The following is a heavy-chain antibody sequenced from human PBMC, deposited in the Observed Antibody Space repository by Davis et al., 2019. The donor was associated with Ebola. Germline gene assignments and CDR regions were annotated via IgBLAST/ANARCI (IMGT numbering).Heavy chain of an antibody. V-gene: IGHV3-74*01. D-gene: IGHD5-18*01. CDR2: INSDGSST. J-gene: IGHJ6*02. Sequence: GESLKISCAASGFTFSSYWMHWVRQALGKGLVWVSRINSDGSSTSYADSVKGRFTISRDNAKNTLYLQMNSLRAEDTAVYYCARVYGYSYGYLYGMDVWGQGTTVTVSS. CDR1: GFTFSSYW. CDR3: ARVYGYSYGYLYGMDV.